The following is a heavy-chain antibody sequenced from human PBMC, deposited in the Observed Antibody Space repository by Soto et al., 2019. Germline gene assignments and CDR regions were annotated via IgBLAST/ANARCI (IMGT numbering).Heavy chain of an antibody. D-gene: IGHD2-15*01. CDR2: IIPIFGTA. J-gene: IGHJ3*02. CDR1: GGTFSSYA. CDR3: ASLIVVVAGDAIDI. V-gene: IGHV1-69*13. Sequence: ASVKVSCKASGGTFSSYAISWVRQAPGQGLEWMGGIIPIFGTANYAQKFQGRVTITADESTSTAYMELSSLRSEDTAVYYCASLIVVVAGDAIDIWGQGTMVTVSS.